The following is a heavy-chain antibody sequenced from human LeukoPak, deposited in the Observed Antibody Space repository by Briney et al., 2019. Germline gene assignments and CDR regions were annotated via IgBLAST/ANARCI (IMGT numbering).Heavy chain of an antibody. CDR2: IKQDGSEK. CDR3: ARDTAPLPYYFDY. D-gene: IGHD4-17*01. Sequence: GGSLRLSCAASGFTFSSYWMSWVRQAPGKGLEWVANIKQDGSEKYYVDSVKGRFTISRDNAKNLLYLQMNSLRAEDTAVYYCARDTAPLPYYFDYWGQGTLVTVSS. CDR1: GFTFSSYW. J-gene: IGHJ4*02. V-gene: IGHV3-7*01.